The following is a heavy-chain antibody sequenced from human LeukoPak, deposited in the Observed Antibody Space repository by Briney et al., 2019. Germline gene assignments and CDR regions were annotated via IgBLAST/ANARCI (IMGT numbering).Heavy chain of an antibody. D-gene: IGHD4-17*01. CDR2: IYYSGST. Sequence: SETLSLTCTVSGGSISSSSYYWGWIRQPPGKGLEWIGSIYYSGSTYYNPSLKSRVTISVDTSKNQFSLKLSSVTAADTAVYYCARSAYGDYDGGYWGQGTLVTVSS. CDR3: ARSAYGDYDGGY. J-gene: IGHJ4*02. CDR1: GGSISSSSYY. V-gene: IGHV4-39*07.